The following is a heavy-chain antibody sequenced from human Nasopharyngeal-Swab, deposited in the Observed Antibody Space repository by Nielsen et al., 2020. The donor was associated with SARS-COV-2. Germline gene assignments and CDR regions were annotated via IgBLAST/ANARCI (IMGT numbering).Heavy chain of an antibody. V-gene: IGHV4-39*01. CDR3: ARLMSGLVGVRGVPNWFDP. Sequence: SETLSLTCTVSGGSIRSSSYYWGWIRQPPGKGLEWIGSIYYSGSTYYNPSLKSRVTISVDTSKNQFSLKLSSVTAADTAVYYCARLMSGLVGVRGVPNWFDPWGQGTLVTVSS. CDR1: GGSIRSSSYY. D-gene: IGHD3-10*01. J-gene: IGHJ5*02. CDR2: IYYSGST.